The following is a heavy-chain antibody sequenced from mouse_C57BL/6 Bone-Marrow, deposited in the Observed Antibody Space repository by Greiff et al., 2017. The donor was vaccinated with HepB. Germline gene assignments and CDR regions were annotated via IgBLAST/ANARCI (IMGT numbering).Heavy chain of an antibody. CDR2: IYPGDGDT. J-gene: IGHJ4*01. Sequence: QVQLQQSGPELVKPGASVKISCKASGYAFSSSWMNWVKQRPGKGLEWIGRIYPGDGDTNYNGKFKGKATLTADKSSSTAYMQLSSLTSEDAAVYFCANLMECYAMDYWGQGTSVTVSS. CDR3: ANLMECYAMDY. V-gene: IGHV1-82*01. CDR1: GYAFSSSW. D-gene: IGHD1-1*02.